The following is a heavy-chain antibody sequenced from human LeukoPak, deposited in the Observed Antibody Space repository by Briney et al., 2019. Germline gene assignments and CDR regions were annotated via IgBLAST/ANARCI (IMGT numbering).Heavy chain of an antibody. CDR1: GFTFSRHW. J-gene: IGHJ4*02. Sequence: GGSLRLSCAASGFTFSRHWMYWVRQAPGKGLEWVSHINSDGSWTGYADSVKGRFTISKDNAKNTVSLQMNNLRAEDTAVYYCVTFYETYWGRGTLVTVSS. CDR3: VTFYETY. V-gene: IGHV3-74*01. CDR2: INSDGSWT. D-gene: IGHD2/OR15-2a*01.